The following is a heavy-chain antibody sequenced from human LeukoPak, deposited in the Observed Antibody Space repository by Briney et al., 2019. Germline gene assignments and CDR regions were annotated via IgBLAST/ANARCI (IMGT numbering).Heavy chain of an antibody. CDR1: GGSISSGSYY. Sequence: PSETLALTCTVSGGSISSGSYYWSWIRQPVGKGLEWIGRIYTSGSTNYNPSLKSRVTISVDTSKNQFSLKLSSVTAADTAVYYCARTAPSEGTFDYWGQGTLVTVSS. CDR3: ARTAPSEGTFDY. CDR2: IYTSGST. J-gene: IGHJ4*02. D-gene: IGHD1-1*01. V-gene: IGHV4-61*02.